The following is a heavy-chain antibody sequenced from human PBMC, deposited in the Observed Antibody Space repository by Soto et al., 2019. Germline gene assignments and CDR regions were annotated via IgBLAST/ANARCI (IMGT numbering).Heavy chain of an antibody. CDR3: ARVITFGGVIVNTFDAFDI. V-gene: IGHV4-39*01. Sequence: QLQLQESGPGLVKPSETLSLTCTVSGGSISSSSYYWGWIRQPPGKGLEWIGSIYYSGSTYYNPSLKNRVTISVDTSKNQFSLKLSSVTAADTAVYYCARVITFGGVIVNTFDAFDIWGQGTMVTVSS. J-gene: IGHJ3*02. CDR1: GGSISSSSYY. CDR2: IYYSGST. D-gene: IGHD3-16*02.